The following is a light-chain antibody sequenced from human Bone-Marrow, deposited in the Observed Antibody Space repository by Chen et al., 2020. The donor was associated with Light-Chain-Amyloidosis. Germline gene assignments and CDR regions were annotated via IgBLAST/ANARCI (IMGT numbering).Light chain of an antibody. CDR3: QSADSSGTYEVI. Sequence: SYALTHPPSVSVSPAQTHKLTCSGDDLPTKYAYWYQQKPGQAPVLVIHRDTERPSGISERFSGYSSGTTATLTISGVQAEDEADYHCQSADSSGTYEVIFGGGTKLTVL. CDR1: DLPTKY. V-gene: IGLV3-25*03. J-gene: IGLJ2*01. CDR2: RDT.